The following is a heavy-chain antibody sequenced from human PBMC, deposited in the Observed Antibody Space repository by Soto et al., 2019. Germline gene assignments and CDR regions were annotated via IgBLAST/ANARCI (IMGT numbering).Heavy chain of an antibody. CDR1: GGSISSSSYY. V-gene: IGHV4-39*01. CDR3: ARRGSGSYSDY. CDR2: IYYSGST. D-gene: IGHD3-10*01. Sequence: QLQLQESGPGLVKPSETLSLTCTVSGGSISSSSYYWGWIRQPPGKGLERIGSIYYSGSTYYNPSLKSRVTISVDTSKIQFSLKLSSVTAADTAVYYCARRGSGSYSDYWGQGTLVTVSS. J-gene: IGHJ4*02.